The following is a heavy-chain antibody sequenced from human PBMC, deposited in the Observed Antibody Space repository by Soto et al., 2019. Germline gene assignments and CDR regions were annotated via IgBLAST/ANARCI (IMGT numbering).Heavy chain of an antibody. J-gene: IGHJ6*02. CDR3: ARDQVPAAQYYYYYGTDV. D-gene: IGHD2-2*01. CDR2: INAGNGNT. CDR1: GYTFTSYA. V-gene: IGHV1-3*01. Sequence: ASVKVSCKASGYTFTSYAMHWVRQAPGQRLEWMGWINAGNGNTKYSQKFQGRVTITRDTSASTAYMELSSLRSEDTAVYYCARDQVPAAQYYYYYGTDVWGQGTTVTVSS.